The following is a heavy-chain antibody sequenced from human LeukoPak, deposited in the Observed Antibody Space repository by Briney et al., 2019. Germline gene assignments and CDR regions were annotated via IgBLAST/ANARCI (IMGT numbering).Heavy chain of an antibody. D-gene: IGHD6-13*01. CDR1: GYTLTELS. V-gene: IGHV1-24*01. J-gene: IGHJ4*02. CDR3: ATDVTRYSSSWYVGY. Sequence: ASVKVPCKVSGYTLTELSMHWVRQAPGKGLEWMGGFDPEDGETIYAQKFQGRVTMTEDTSTDTAYMELSSLRSEDTAVYYCATDVTRYSSSWYVGYWGQGTLVTVSS. CDR2: FDPEDGET.